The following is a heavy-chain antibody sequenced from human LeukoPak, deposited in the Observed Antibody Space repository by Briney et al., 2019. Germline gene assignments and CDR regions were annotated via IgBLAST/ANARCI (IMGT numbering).Heavy chain of an antibody. Sequence: SVKVSCKASGGTFSSYAISWVRQAPGQGLEWMGGIITIFGTANKAQKFQGRVTITTDTSTSTAYMELRSLTSDDTALYYCARAGAAVTMFFDFWGQGTLVAVSS. CDR2: IITIFGTA. V-gene: IGHV1-69*05. CDR3: ARAGAAVTMFFDF. J-gene: IGHJ4*02. CDR1: GGTFSSYA. D-gene: IGHD4-17*01.